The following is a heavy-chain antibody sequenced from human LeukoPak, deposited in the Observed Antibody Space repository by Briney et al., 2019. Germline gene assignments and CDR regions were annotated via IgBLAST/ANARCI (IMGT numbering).Heavy chain of an antibody. D-gene: IGHD6-19*01. Sequence: GGSLRLSCAASGFTVSSNYMSWVRQAPGKGLEWVSVIYSGGSTYYADSVKGRFTISRDNSKNTLYLQMNRLRAEDTAVYYCARAQNGWYWFDYWGQGTLVTVSS. CDR3: ARAQNGWYWFDY. V-gene: IGHV3-66*01. J-gene: IGHJ4*02. CDR2: IYSGGST. CDR1: GFTVSSNY.